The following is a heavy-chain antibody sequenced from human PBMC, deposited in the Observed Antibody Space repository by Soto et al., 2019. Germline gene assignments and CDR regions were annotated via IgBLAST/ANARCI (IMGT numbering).Heavy chain of an antibody. V-gene: IGHV4-34*01. CDR1: GGSFSGYY. CDR3: ARDKITGLFDY. CDR2: INHRGST. D-gene: IGHD2-8*02. J-gene: IGHJ4*02. Sequence: PSETLSLTCAVYGGSFSGYYWTWVRQPPGAGVEGVGEINHRGSTNYNPSLKSRVTISVDTSKNQFSLKLTSVTAADTAVYYCARDKITGLFDYWGQGTLVTVSS.